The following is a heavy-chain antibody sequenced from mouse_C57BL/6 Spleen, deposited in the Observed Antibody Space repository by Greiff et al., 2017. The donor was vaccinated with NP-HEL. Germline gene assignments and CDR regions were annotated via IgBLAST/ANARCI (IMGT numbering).Heavy chain of an antibody. V-gene: IGHV1-69*01. CDR3: ARTAQVTYYFDY. J-gene: IGHJ2*01. Sequence: QVQLQQPGAELVMPGASVKLSCKASGYTFTSYWMHWVKQRPGQGLEWIGDIDPSDSYTNYNQKFKGKSTLTVDKSSSTAYMQLSSLTSEDSAVYYCARTAQVTYYFDYWGQGTTLTVSS. CDR1: GYTFTSYW. CDR2: IDPSDSYT. D-gene: IGHD3-2*02.